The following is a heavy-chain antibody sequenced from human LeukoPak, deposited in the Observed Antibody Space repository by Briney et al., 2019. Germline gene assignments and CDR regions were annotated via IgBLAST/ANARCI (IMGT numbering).Heavy chain of an antibody. J-gene: IGHJ4*02. CDR1: GFSFYNFA. CDR3: VKVSGRGPRGPFDS. CDR2: ISGSGGSL. Sequence: GGSLRLSCAASGFSFYNFAMSWVRQAPGKGLEWVSGISGSGGSLYYAESVKGRFSISRDVSKSMPYLEMKSLRVDDTAVYYCVKVSGRGPRGPFDSWGQGTLVTVSS. V-gene: IGHV3-23*01. D-gene: IGHD1-26*01.